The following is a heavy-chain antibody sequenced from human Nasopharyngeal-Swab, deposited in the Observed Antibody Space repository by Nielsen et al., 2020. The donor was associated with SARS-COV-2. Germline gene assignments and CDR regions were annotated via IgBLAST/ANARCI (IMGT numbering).Heavy chain of an antibody. Sequence: GESLKISCAASGFTFRNSIMNWVRQAPGKGLEWVAVMSHDGGYKHYADSVKGRFSISRDSSTNTLYLQMNNVRAEDTAVYYCGKVVNQAAYDYSGQGTLVTVSS. CDR2: MSHDGGYK. CDR1: GFTFRNSI. CDR3: GKVVNQAAYDY. V-gene: IGHV3-30*14. J-gene: IGHJ4*02. D-gene: IGHD1-14*01.